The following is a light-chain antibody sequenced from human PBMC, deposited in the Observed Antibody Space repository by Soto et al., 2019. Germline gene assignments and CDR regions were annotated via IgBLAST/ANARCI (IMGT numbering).Light chain of an antibody. J-gene: IGKJ4*01. V-gene: IGKV4-1*01. CDR3: QQYYSTPPT. CDR2: WAS. Sequence: DIVMTQSPDSLAVSLGERATINCKSSQSVLYSSSNRNLLAWFQQKPGQPPKLLIYWASTRESGVPDRFSGSGSGTDFTLTISSLQAEDVAVYYCQQYYSTPPTFGGGTMVEIK. CDR1: QSVLYSSSNRNL.